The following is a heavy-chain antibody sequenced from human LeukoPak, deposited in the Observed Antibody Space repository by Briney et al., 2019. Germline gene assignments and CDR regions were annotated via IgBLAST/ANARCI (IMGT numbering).Heavy chain of an antibody. Sequence: GGSLRLSCAASGFTFSSYWMHWVRQAPGKGLVWVSRINTDGSSTSYADSVKGRFTISRDNAKNTLYLQMNSLRAEDTAVYYCAGEEYYYDSSGYYYYWGQGTLVTVSS. CDR2: INTDGSST. CDR3: AGEEYYYDSSGYYYY. J-gene: IGHJ4*02. D-gene: IGHD3-22*01. CDR1: GFTFSSYW. V-gene: IGHV3-74*01.